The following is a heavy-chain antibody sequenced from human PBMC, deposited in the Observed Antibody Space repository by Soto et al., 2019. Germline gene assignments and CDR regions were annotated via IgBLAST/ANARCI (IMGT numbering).Heavy chain of an antibody. CDR2: IRGSGGST. V-gene: IGHV3-23*01. CDR3: AKAKSCGWYFSDY. CDR1: GFTFSSYD. D-gene: IGHD6-19*01. Sequence: EVQLLESGGGLVQRGGSLRLSCAGTGFTFSSYDMSWVRQAPGKGLEWVSTIRGSGGSTYYADSVKGRFTISRDNSKNTLYQQMNSLRAEDTAVYYCAKAKSCGWYFSDYLGQGTLVTVSS. J-gene: IGHJ4*02.